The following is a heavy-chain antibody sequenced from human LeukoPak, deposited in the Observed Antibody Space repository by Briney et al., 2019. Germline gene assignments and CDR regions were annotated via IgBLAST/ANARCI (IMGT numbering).Heavy chain of an antibody. J-gene: IGHJ5*02. D-gene: IGHD6-13*01. Sequence: GASVKVSCKASGYTFTNYAINWVRQAPGQGLELMGWISVYNGNTNYAQKFRGRVTMTTDTSTSTAYMELRSLRYDDTAVYYCAGEWTSRSGAVAGYPWGQGTLVTVSS. CDR2: ISVYNGNT. V-gene: IGHV1-18*01. CDR3: AGEWTSRSGAVAGYP. CDR1: GYTFTNYA.